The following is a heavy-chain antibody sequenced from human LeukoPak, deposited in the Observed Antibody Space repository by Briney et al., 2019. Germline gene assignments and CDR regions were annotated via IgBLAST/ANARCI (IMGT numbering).Heavy chain of an antibody. D-gene: IGHD1-26*01. CDR1: GFTVSSNY. J-gene: IGHJ4*02. CDR2: IYSGGST. CDR3: ARGTSGTFKSFDY. V-gene: IGHV3-53*01. Sequence: GGSLRLSCAASGFTVSSNYMSWVRQAPGKGLEWVSVIYSGGSTYYADSVKGRFTISRDNSNNTLYLQINSLRAEDAAVYYCARGTSGTFKSFDYWGQGTLVTVSS.